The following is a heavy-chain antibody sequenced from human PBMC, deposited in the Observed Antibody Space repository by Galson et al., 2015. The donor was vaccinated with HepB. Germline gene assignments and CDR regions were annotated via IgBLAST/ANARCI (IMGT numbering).Heavy chain of an antibody. V-gene: IGHV3-23*01. CDR2: ISGSGGTT. Sequence: SLRLSCAASVFNFNNYAMTWVHQAPGKGLEWVSTISGSGGTTYYADSVKGRFTISRDNSKNTLSVQMNSLRAEDTAIYYCARKRTGNDYAFDIWGEGTMVTVSS. CDR3: ARKRTGNDYAFDI. CDR1: VFNFNNYA. D-gene: IGHD3/OR15-3a*01. J-gene: IGHJ3*02.